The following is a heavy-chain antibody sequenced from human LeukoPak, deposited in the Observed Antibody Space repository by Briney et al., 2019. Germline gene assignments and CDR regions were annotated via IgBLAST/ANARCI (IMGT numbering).Heavy chain of an antibody. CDR3: AREGSSSHFDY. D-gene: IGHD6-6*01. V-gene: IGHV4-59*12. CDR2: IYYSGST. J-gene: IGHJ4*02. CDR1: GGSISSYY. Sequence: AETLSLTCTVSGGSISSYYWSWIRQPPGKGLEWIGYIYYSGSTNYNPSLKSRATMSVDTSKKQFSLKLNSVTAADTAVYYCAREGSSSHFDYWGQGTLVTVSS.